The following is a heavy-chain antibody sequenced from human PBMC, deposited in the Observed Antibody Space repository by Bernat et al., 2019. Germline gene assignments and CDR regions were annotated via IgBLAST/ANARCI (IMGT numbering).Heavy chain of an antibody. Sequence: EVQLVQSGAEVKKPGESLKISCKGSGYSFTSYWIGWVRQMPGKGLEWMGIIYPGDSDTRYSPSFKGQVTIAADKSITTAYLQWGGLKASDTAMYYCARLPYYVFGGGYYSSYMDVWGKGTTVTVSS. D-gene: IGHD3-3*01. J-gene: IGHJ6*03. CDR1: GYSFTSYW. CDR3: ARLPYYVFGGGYYSSYMDV. V-gene: IGHV5-51*01. CDR2: IYPGDSDT.